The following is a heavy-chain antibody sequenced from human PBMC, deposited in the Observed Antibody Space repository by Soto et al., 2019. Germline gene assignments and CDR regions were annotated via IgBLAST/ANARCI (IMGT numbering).Heavy chain of an antibody. CDR2: INWNGGST. D-gene: IGHD3-10*01. V-gene: IGHV3-20*04. J-gene: IGHJ4*02. CDR3: ARGYYGSGSYLLDY. Sequence: PWGSLRLSCTASGFTFGDYGMSWVRQAPGKGLEWVSGINWNGGSTGYADSVKGRFTISRDNAKNSLYLQMNSLRAEDTALYYCARGYYGSGSYLLDYWGQGTLVTVSS. CDR1: GFTFGDYG.